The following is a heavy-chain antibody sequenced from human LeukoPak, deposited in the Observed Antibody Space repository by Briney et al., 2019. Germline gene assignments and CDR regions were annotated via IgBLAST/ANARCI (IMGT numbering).Heavy chain of an antibody. V-gene: IGHV3-23*01. CDR3: AKVAGSSLSRARFDY. CDR1: GFTFSNYA. Sequence: GGSLRLSCAASGFTFSNYAVNWVRQAPGKWLEWVSAISGGGDFIYYAESVKGRFTISRDNSKSTVYLQMNSLRAEDTAIYYCAKVAGSSLSRARFDYWGPGTLVTVSS. D-gene: IGHD6-6*01. J-gene: IGHJ4*02. CDR2: ISGGGDFI.